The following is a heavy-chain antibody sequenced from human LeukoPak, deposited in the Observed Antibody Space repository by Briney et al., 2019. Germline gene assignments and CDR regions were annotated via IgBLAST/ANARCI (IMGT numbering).Heavy chain of an antibody. J-gene: IGHJ4*02. CDR1: GGSISSGDYY. D-gene: IGHD2-2*01. CDR2: IYYSGST. CDR3: ARAPDIVVVPADNYFDY. V-gene: IGHV4-30-4*01. Sequence: SETLSLTCTVSGGSISSGDYYWSWTRQPPGKGPEWIGYIYYSGSTYYNPSLKSRVTISVDTSKNQFSLKLSSVTAADTAVYYCARAPDIVVVPADNYFDYWGQGTLVTVSS.